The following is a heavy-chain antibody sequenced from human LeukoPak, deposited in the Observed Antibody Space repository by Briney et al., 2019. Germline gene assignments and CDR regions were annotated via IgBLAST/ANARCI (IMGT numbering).Heavy chain of an antibody. J-gene: IGHJ4*02. CDR3: AKDRWDSVIVTALGHLGC. Sequence: GGSLRLSCAVSGFTFTSYAVTSVRQAPGKGLEWVSGISGSGGTTYYADSVKGRFTISRDNSNNTLYLQMNSLRAEDTAVYYCAKDRWDSVIVTALGHLGCWGQGTLVTVSS. CDR1: GFTFTSYA. D-gene: IGHD2-2*01. V-gene: IGHV3-23*01. CDR2: ISGSGGTT.